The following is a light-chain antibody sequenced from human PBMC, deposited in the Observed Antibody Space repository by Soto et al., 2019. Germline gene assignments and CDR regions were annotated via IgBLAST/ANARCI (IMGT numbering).Light chain of an antibody. CDR2: GAS. Sequence: IVLTQSPATLSLSPGKRATLSCRASQSVSSSYLAWYQQKPGQAPRLLIYGASNRATGIPDRFSGSGSGTDFTLTISRLEPEDFAVYYCQQYGSSPRTFGQGTKVDIK. CDR3: QQYGSSPRT. J-gene: IGKJ1*01. V-gene: IGKV3-20*01. CDR1: QSVSSSY.